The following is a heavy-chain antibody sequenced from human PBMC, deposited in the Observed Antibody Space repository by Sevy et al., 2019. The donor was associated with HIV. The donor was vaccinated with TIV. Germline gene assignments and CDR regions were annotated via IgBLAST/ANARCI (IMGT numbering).Heavy chain of an antibody. CDR3: TRGRYTYVPFDY. V-gene: IGHV3-49*03. CDR2: IRTKAYGGTT. Sequence: GGSLRLSCTASGFTFGDYAMNWFRQAPGKGLEWVGVIRTKAYGGTTEYAASVKGRFTISRDDSKSIAYLQMNSLKTEDTAVDYCTRGRYTYVPFDYWGQGTLVTVSS. J-gene: IGHJ4*02. D-gene: IGHD3-10*02. CDR1: GFTFGDYA.